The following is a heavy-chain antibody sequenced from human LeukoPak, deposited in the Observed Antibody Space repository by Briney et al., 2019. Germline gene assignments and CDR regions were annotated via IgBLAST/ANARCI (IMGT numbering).Heavy chain of an antibody. J-gene: IGHJ3*02. V-gene: IGHV3-23*01. CDR1: GFTFSSYW. CDR2: ISGSGGST. D-gene: IGHD3-16*01. CDR3: AKDRGRAFDI. Sequence: PGGSLGLSCAASGFTFSSYWMSWVRQAPGKGPEWVSGISGSGGSTYYADYVKGRFTISRDNSKNTVDLIMNSLRVEDTAVYYCAKDRGRAFDIWGQGTMVTVSS.